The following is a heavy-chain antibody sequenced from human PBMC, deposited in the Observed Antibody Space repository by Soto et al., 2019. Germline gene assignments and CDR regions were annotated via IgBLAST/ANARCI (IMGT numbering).Heavy chain of an antibody. J-gene: IGHJ5*02. V-gene: IGHV1-2*02. CDR2: INPNSGGT. Sequence: GASVKVSCKASGYTFTGYYMHWVRQAPGQGLEWMGWINPNSGGTNYAQKFQGGVTMTRDTSISTAYMELSRLRSDDTAVYYCARDLEPAAIEEDWFDPWGQGTLVTVSS. CDR1: GYTFTGYY. D-gene: IGHD2-2*01. CDR3: ARDLEPAAIEEDWFDP.